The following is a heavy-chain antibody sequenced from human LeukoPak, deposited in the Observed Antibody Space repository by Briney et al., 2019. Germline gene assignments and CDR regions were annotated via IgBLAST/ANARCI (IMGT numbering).Heavy chain of an antibody. CDR2: ISYDGSHK. CDR3: ARGGAGSGYDSQDS. D-gene: IGHD5-12*01. Sequence: PGGSLRLSCAASGFAFSSYAMHWVRQAPGKGLEWVAIISYDGSHKYHADSVKGRFTISRDNSKNTLYLQMNSLRAEDAAVYYCARGGAGSGYDSQDSWGQGTLVTVSS. V-gene: IGHV3-30*04. J-gene: IGHJ5*01. CDR1: GFAFSSYA.